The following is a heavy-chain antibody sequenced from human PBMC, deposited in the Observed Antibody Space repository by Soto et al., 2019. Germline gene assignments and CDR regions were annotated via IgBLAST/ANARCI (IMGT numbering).Heavy chain of an antibody. CDR3: AKGRTYFDF. J-gene: IGHJ4*02. CDR2: ISDGDGDT. CDR1: GFTFGDYA. V-gene: IGHV3-23*01. Sequence: HPGGSLRLSCAASGFTFGDYAMTWVRQAPGKGLEWVSDISDGDGDTHYADSVKGRFTTSRDNSKNTLYLQMSSLRAEDAAVYYCAKGRTYFDFWGQGT.